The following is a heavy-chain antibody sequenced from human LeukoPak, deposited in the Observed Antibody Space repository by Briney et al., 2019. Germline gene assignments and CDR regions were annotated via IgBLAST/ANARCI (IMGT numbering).Heavy chain of an antibody. V-gene: IGHV4-39*07. J-gene: IGHJ3*02. Sequence: KPSETLSLTCTVSGGSISSSSYYWGWIRQPPGKGLEWIGSIYYSGSTYYNPSLKSRVTISVDTSKNQFSLKLSSVTAPDTAVYYCARVQLGVSVRDAFDIWGQGTMVTVSS. D-gene: IGHD5-18*01. CDR1: GGSISSSSYY. CDR2: IYYSGST. CDR3: ARVQLGVSVRDAFDI.